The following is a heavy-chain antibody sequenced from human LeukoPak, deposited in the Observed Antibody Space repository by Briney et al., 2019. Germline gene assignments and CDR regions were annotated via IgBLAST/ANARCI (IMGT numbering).Heavy chain of an antibody. Sequence: ASVKVSCKASGVTFSSYTISWVRQAPGQGLEWMGRIIPILGIANYAQKFQGRVTITADKSTSTAYMELSSLRSEDTAVYYCARQIVGATTPLDYWGQGTLVTVSS. CDR2: IIPILGIA. J-gene: IGHJ4*02. CDR1: GVTFSSYT. CDR3: ARQIVGATTPLDY. V-gene: IGHV1-69*02. D-gene: IGHD1-26*01.